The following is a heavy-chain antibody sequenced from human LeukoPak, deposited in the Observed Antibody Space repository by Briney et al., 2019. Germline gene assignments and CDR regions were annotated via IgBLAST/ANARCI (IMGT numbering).Heavy chain of an antibody. D-gene: IGHD4-23*01. CDR2: VSGNGYSAEAT. V-gene: IGHV3-23*01. CDR1: GFIFSTYT. Sequence: GGSLRLSCAASGFIFSTYTMSWVRQAPGKGLKSVSSVSGNGYSAEATYYADSVKGRFSISRDDSKNTMYLGMTSLRVEDTALYFCAKRGGNSRGTYFDYWGHGILVTVSA. J-gene: IGHJ4*01. CDR3: AKRGGNSRGTYFDY.